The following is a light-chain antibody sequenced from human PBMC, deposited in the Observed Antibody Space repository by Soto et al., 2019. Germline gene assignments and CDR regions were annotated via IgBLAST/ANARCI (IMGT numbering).Light chain of an antibody. CDR2: EVT. Sequence: QSVLTQPASVSGSPGQSITISCTGTSSDVGGYDYVSWYQRHPDKAPKFLIYEVTNRPSGVSHRFSGSKSGNTASLTISGLQAEDEADYYCSSYTTARTYVFGTGTKVTVL. J-gene: IGLJ1*01. V-gene: IGLV2-14*01. CDR3: SSYTTARTYV. CDR1: SSDVGGYDY.